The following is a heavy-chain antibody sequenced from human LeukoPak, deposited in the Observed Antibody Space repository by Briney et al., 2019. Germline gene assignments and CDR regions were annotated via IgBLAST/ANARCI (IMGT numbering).Heavy chain of an antibody. CDR2: ISGSGGST. CDR1: GFTFSSYA. Sequence: GGSLRLSCAASGFTFSSYAMGWVRQDPGGGLEWVSSISGSGGSTYYADSVKGRFTISRDNSKNTLYLQMNSLRAEDTAVYYCAREDHYGGTAIWGQGTLVTVSS. J-gene: IGHJ1*01. V-gene: IGHV3-23*01. CDR3: AREDHYGGTAI. D-gene: IGHD4-23*01.